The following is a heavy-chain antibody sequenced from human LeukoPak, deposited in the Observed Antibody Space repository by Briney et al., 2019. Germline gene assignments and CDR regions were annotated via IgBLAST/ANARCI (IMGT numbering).Heavy chain of an antibody. CDR1: GGSISSYY. V-gene: IGHV4-59*01. CDR3: ARVHSSGWYYFDY. J-gene: IGHJ4*02. D-gene: IGHD6-19*01. Sequence: SETLSLTCTVSGGSISSYYWSWIRQPPGKGLEWIGYIYYSGSTNYNPSLKSRVTISVDTSKNQFSLKLSSVTAADTAVYYCARVHSSGWYYFDYWGQGTLVTVSS. CDR2: IYYSGST.